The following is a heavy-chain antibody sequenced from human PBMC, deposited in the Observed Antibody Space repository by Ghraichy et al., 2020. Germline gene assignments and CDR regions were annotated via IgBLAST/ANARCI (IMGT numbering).Heavy chain of an antibody. J-gene: IGHJ5*02. D-gene: IGHD3-10*01. Sequence: SETLSLTCTVSGGSISSSSYYWGWIRQPPGQGLEWIGSIYYSGNTYYNPSLKSRVAISVDTSKNQFPLRLTSVTAADTAVYFCARHKQSGSYFDEFDPWGQGTLVTVSS. V-gene: IGHV4-39*01. CDR1: GGSISSSSYY. CDR2: IYYSGNT. CDR3: ARHKQSGSYFDEFDP.